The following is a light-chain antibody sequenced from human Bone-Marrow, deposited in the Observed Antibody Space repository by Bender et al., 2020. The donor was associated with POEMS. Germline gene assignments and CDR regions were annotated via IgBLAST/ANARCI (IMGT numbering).Light chain of an antibody. CDR3: QTWGTDIRV. J-gene: IGLJ3*02. V-gene: IGLV4-69*01. CDR1: SGHSSYA. CDR2: LNGDGSQ. Sequence: QLVLTQSPSASASLGASVRLTCTLSSGHSSYAIAWHQQQPEKGLRYLMKLNGDGSQFKGDGIPDRFSGSTSGDERYLTISSLQSEDEAEYYCQTWGTDIRVLGGGSRLTVL.